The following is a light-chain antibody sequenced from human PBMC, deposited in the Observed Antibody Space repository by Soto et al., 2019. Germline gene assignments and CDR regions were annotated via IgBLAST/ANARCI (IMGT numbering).Light chain of an antibody. J-gene: IGKJ4*01. Sequence: EIVLTQSPGTLSLSPGERATLSCRASQSVSSSLAWYQQKPGQAPRLLIYDASNRATGIPARFSGSGSGTDFTLTISGVEPEDFAVYYCQQRTNWPPVTFGGGTKVDIK. CDR1: QSVSSS. CDR3: QQRTNWPPVT. CDR2: DAS. V-gene: IGKV3-11*01.